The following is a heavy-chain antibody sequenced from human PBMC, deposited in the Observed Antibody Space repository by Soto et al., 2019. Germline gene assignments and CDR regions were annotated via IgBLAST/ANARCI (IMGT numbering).Heavy chain of an antibody. D-gene: IGHD1-26*01. Sequence: QVQLVQSGAEVNKPGSSVKGSCKASGGTSSSYSFNWGRQAPGQGLEWMGEISPIFVTATYAQKYQGRVTITSDESTSTAYMELSSLRSADTAVYYCARDGGRHSGGIDYWGQGTLVTVSS. CDR2: ISPIFVTA. CDR3: ARDGGRHSGGIDY. CDR1: GGTSSSYS. V-gene: IGHV1-69*01. J-gene: IGHJ4*02.